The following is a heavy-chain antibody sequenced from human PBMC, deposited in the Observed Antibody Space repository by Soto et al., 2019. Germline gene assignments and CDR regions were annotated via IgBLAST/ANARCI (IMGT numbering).Heavy chain of an antibody. Sequence: SETLSLTCAVYGGSFSGYYWSWIRQPPGKGLEWIGEINHSGSTNYNPSLKSRVTISVDTSKNQFSLKLSSVTAADTAVYYCARSRRGGPVCGQGTLVTVSS. V-gene: IGHV4-34*01. CDR1: GGSFSGYY. J-gene: IGHJ4*02. CDR2: INHSGST. D-gene: IGHD2-15*01. CDR3: ARSRRGGPV.